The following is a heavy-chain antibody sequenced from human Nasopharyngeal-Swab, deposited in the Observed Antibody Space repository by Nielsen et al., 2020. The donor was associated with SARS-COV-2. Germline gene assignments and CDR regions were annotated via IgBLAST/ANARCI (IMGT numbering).Heavy chain of an antibody. CDR1: GFTFSSYE. CDR2: ISSSGSTI. J-gene: IGHJ4*02. CDR3: ARANSGSYYFDY. D-gene: IGHD1-26*01. V-gene: IGHV3-48*03. Sequence: GESLNISCAASGFTFSSYEMNWVRQAPGKGLEGVSYISSSGSTIYYADSVKGRFTISRDNAKNSLYLQMNSLRAEDTAVYYCARANSGSYYFDYWGQGTLVTVSS.